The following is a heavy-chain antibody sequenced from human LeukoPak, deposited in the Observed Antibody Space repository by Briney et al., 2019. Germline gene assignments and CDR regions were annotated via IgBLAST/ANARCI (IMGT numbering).Heavy chain of an antibody. J-gene: IGHJ4*02. CDR2: ISGSGGST. Sequence: PGGSLRLSCAVSGFTFSSYAMSWVRQAPGKGLEWVSAISGSGGSTYYADSVKGRFTISRDNSKNTLYLQMNSLRAEDTAVYYCAKWVVVVPAADSDYWGQGTLVTVSS. D-gene: IGHD2-2*01. V-gene: IGHV3-23*01. CDR1: GFTFSSYA. CDR3: AKWVVVVPAADSDY.